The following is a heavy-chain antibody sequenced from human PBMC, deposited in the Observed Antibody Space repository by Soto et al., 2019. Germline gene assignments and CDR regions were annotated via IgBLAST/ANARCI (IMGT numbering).Heavy chain of an antibody. D-gene: IGHD5-12*01. CDR3: ARDSIRGYSGYGPFGSFDY. V-gene: IGHV1-2*04. CDR1: GYTFTGYY. Sequence: ASVKVSCKASGYTFTGYYMHWVRQAPGQGLEWMGWINPNSGGTNYAQKFQGWVPMTRDRSIRTAYMELCRLRSDDTAVYYCARDSIRGYSGYGPFGSFDYWGQGTLVTVSS. CDR2: INPNSGGT. J-gene: IGHJ4*02.